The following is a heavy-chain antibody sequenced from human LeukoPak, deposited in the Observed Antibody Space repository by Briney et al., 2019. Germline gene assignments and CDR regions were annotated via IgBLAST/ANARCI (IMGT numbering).Heavy chain of an antibody. Sequence: SETLSLTCTVSGGSISSYYWSWIRQPPGKGLEWIGYIYYSGSTNYNPSLRSRVTISVDTSKNQFSLKLSSVTAADTAVYYCARTTVGDAFDIWGQGTMVTVSS. D-gene: IGHD4-23*01. CDR3: ARTTVGDAFDI. CDR2: IYYSGST. V-gene: IGHV4-59*01. J-gene: IGHJ3*02. CDR1: GGSISSYY.